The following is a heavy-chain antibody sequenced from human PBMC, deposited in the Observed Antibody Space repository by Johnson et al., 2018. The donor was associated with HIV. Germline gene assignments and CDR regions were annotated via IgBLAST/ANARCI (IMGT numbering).Heavy chain of an antibody. CDR1: GFTFSSYA. CDR3: TRDRDGDGVS. CDR2: ISYDGSNK. V-gene: IGHV3-30*04. D-gene: IGHD4-17*01. J-gene: IGHJ3*01. Sequence: QVQLVESGGGLVQPGGSLRLSCAASGFTFSSYAMHWVRQAPGKGLEWVAVISYDGSNKYYADSVKGRFTISRDNSKNTLYLQMNSLKTEDTAVYYCTRDRDGDGVSWGQGTMVTVSS.